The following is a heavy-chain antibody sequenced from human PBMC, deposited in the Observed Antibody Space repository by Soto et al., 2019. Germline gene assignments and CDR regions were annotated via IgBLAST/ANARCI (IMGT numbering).Heavy chain of an antibody. Sequence: GGSLRLSCAASGFTFSSYAMSWVRQAPGKGLEWVSAISGSGGSTYYADSVKGRLTISRDNSKNTLYRKMNSLRAKERAVYYYANKRGRSYSSSWYGAFDIWGQGTMVTVSS. V-gene: IGHV3-23*01. D-gene: IGHD6-13*01. CDR1: GFTFSSYA. J-gene: IGHJ3*02. CDR2: ISGSGGST. CDR3: ANKRGRSYSSSWYGAFDI.